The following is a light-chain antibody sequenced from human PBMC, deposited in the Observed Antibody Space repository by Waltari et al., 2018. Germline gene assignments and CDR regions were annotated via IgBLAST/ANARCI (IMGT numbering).Light chain of an antibody. CDR3: QSADTSGSWV. CDR2: IDT. J-gene: IGLJ3*02. CDR1: ASPNKA. Sequence: SYELTQPPSVSVSPGQTSRITRSGNASPNKAAQWYQQKPGKVPALVMYIDTERPSGIPERFSGSTSGTTVTLTIGGVQAEDEADYYCQSADTSGSWVFGGGTKLAVL. V-gene: IGLV3-25*03.